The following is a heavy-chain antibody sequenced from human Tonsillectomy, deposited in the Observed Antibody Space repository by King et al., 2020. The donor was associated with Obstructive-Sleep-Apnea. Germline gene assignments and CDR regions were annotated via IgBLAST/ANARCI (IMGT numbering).Heavy chain of an antibody. D-gene: IGHD1-26*01. CDR3: VKDGPTVGAGYFDY. V-gene: IGHV3-64D*09. CDR2: ISSSGSNT. CDR1: GFTFTSFA. Sequence: VQLVESGGGLVQPGGSLRLSCSASGFTFTSFAMHWVRLPPVKGLEYVSTISSSGSNTYYADSMKDRFTISRDNSKNTLYLQMSSLRPDDMAVYYCVKDGPTVGAGYFDYWGQGTLVTVSS. J-gene: IGHJ4*02.